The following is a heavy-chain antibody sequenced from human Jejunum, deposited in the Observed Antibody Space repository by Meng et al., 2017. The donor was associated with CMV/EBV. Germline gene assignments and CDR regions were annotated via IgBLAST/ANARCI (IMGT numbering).Heavy chain of an antibody. CDR1: SMNHSF. CDR2: VSPDGGT. Sequence: SMNHSFWRWVRQPPGKGLEWVGYVSPDGGTNRNPSLERRVTTSVDRSKNQFSLKLRSVTAADTAVYYCARDRHSDEITGYSLYFDFWGPGMMVTVSS. V-gene: IGHV4-59*01. J-gene: IGHJ4*02. D-gene: IGHD2-21*01. CDR3: ARDRHSDEITGYSLYFDF.